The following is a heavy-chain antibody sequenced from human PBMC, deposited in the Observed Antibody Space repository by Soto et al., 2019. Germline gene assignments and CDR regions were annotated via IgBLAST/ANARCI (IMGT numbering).Heavy chain of an antibody. CDR3: AKDPGYGDYVDNWFDP. V-gene: IGHV3-23*01. CDR1: GFTFSSYT. D-gene: IGHD4-17*01. Sequence: PGGSLRLSCAASGFTFSSYTMSWVRQAPGKGLEWVSAISGSGGSTYYADSVKGRFTISRDNSKNTLYLQMNSLRAEDTAVYYCAKDPGYGDYVDNWFDPWGQGTLVTVSS. CDR2: ISGSGGST. J-gene: IGHJ5*02.